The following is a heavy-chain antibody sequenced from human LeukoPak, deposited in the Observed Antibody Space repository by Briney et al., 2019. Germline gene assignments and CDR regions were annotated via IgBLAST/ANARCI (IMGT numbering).Heavy chain of an antibody. CDR2: IYHIGST. CDR1: GYSISSGYY. CDR3: ARDSHMDY. V-gene: IGHV4-38-2*02. Sequence: SETLSLTCTVSGYSISSGYYWGWIRQPPGKGLEWIVSIYHIGSTYYNPSLKSRVTISVDTSKNQFSLKLSSVTAADTAVYYCARDSHMDYWGQGTLVTVSS. J-gene: IGHJ4*02.